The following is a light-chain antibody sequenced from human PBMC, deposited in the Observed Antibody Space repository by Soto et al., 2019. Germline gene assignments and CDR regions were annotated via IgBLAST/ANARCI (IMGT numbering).Light chain of an antibody. J-gene: IGKJ3*01. Sequence: EIVLTQPPATLSLSPGERATLSCRASQSVSSYLAWYQQKPGQAPRLLIYDASNRATGIPARFSGSGSGTDFTLSISSLEPEDFAVYYCQQLFTFGPGTKVDIK. CDR3: QQLFT. CDR1: QSVSSY. CDR2: DAS. V-gene: IGKV3-11*01.